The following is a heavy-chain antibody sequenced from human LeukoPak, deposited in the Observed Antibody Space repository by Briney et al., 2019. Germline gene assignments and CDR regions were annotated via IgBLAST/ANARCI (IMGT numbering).Heavy chain of an antibody. CDR3: ARDGDYGGNYYYYGMDV. CDR2: IYYSGST. CDR1: GGSISSGGSY. D-gene: IGHD4-23*01. J-gene: IGHJ6*02. Sequence: PSETLSLTCTVSGGSISSGGSYWSWIRQHPGKGLGWIGYIYYSGSTSYNPSLKSRVTISVDTSKNQFSLKLSSVTAADTAVYYCARDGDYGGNYYYYGMDVWGQGTTVTVSS. V-gene: IGHV4-31*03.